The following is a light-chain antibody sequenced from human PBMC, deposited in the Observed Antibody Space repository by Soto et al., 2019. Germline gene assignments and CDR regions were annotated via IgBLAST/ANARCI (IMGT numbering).Light chain of an antibody. Sequence: DIQMTQSPSSLSASVGDRVTITCRARQGINNHLGWCQHKPGKAPNRLIYAASSVQSGVPSRFSGSGSGTEFTLTISGLQPEDFAAYYCLQHNTSPYTFGQGTKLEIK. V-gene: IGKV1-17*01. J-gene: IGKJ2*01. CDR3: LQHNTSPYT. CDR2: AAS. CDR1: QGINNH.